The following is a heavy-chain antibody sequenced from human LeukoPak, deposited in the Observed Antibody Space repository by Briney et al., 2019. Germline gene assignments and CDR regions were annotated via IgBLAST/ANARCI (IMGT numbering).Heavy chain of an antibody. CDR3: VKDLMGGSYVSVD. V-gene: IGHV3-48*01. CDR1: GFTFSSYS. CDR2: ISSSSTTM. J-gene: IGHJ4*02. Sequence: GGSLRLSCAASGFTFSSYSMNWVRQAPGKGLEWVSYISSSSTTMYYADSVKGRLTISRDNAKNSLYLQMNSLRAEDTAVYYCVKDLMGGSYVSVDWGQGTLVTVSS. D-gene: IGHD1-26*01.